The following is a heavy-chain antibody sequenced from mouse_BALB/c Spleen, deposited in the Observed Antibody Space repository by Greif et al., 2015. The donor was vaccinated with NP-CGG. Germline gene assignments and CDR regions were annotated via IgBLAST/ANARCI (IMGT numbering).Heavy chain of an antibody. D-gene: IGHD2-3*01. CDR2: INPSNGGT. V-gene: IGHV1S81*02. J-gene: IGHJ3*01. Sequence: QVQLQQSGAELVKPGASVKLSCKASGYTFTSYYMYWVKQRPGQGLEWIGGINPSNGGTNFNEKFKSKATLTVDKSSSTAYMQLSSLTSEDSAVYYCTRGGWSSWFAYWGQGTLVTVSA. CDR1: GYTFTSYY. CDR3: TRGGWSSWFAY.